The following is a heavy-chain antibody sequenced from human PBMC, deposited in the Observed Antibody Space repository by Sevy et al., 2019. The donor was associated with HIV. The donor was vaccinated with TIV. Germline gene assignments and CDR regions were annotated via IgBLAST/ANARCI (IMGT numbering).Heavy chain of an antibody. D-gene: IGHD1-26*01. J-gene: IGHJ6*02. CDR3: AREGTGRGYYYGLDV. Sequence: GGSLRLTCAASGFTFIGYTMNWVRQAPGKGLEWVSSISSTGKYIYYAESLKGRFTVSRDNADNSLYLQINSLRAEDTAIYYCAREGTGRGYYYGLDVWVQGTTVTVSS. CDR1: GFTFIGYT. CDR2: ISSTGKYI. V-gene: IGHV3-21*01.